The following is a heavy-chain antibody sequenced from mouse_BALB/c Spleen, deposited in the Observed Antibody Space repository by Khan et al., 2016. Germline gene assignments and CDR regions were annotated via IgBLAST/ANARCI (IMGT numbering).Heavy chain of an antibody. CDR3: ARDLNWYFDV. V-gene: IGHV5-4*02. J-gene: IGHJ1*01. Sequence: EVELVESGGGLVKPGGSLKLSCAASGFIFSDYYMYWVRQTPEKRLEWVATISDGGSYTYYPDSVKGRFTISSDNAKNNLYLQMSSLKSEDTAMYYCARDLNWYFDVWGAGTTVTVSS. CDR2: ISDGGSYT. CDR1: GFIFSDYY.